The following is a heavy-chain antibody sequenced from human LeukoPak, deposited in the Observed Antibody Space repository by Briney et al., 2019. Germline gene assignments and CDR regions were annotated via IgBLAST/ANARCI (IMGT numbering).Heavy chain of an antibody. J-gene: IGHJ4*02. CDR1: GFTFNSYH. Sequence: GGPLTLPCTACGFTFNSYHKNCLRHAPGKAVEWLTSISSSGSYIYYADSVKGRFTISRDNSKNTLYLQMNSLRAEDTAVYYCARGYSSSWYSTPDYWGQGTLVTVSS. CDR3: ARGYSSSWYSTPDY. D-gene: IGHD6-13*01. V-gene: IGHV3-21*01. CDR2: ISSSGSYI.